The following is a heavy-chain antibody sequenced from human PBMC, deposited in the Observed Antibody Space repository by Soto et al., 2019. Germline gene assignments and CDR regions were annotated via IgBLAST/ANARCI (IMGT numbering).Heavy chain of an antibody. V-gene: IGHV1-69*13. CDR3: ARELPPYCSGGSCSYNWFDP. J-gene: IGHJ5*02. CDR1: GGTFSSYA. Sequence: ASVKVSCKASGGTFSSYAISWVRQAPGQGLEWMGGIIPIFGTANYAQKFQGRVTITADESTSTAYMELSSLRSEDTAVYYCARELPPYCSGGSCSYNWFDPWGQGTLVTVS. D-gene: IGHD2-15*01. CDR2: IIPIFGTA.